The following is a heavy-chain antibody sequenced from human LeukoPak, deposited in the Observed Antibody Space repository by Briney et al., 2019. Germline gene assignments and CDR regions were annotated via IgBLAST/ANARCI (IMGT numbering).Heavy chain of an antibody. D-gene: IGHD3-10*01. CDR1: GFSFDDYD. CDR2: ISWNSAYI. Sequence: GRSLRLSCAAAGFSFDDYDMHWVRQAPGKGLEYVSGISWNSAYIVYADSVKGRFTTSRDNAKNSLYLQMNSLRPEDTALYYCAKDILRSGAAFDYWGQGTLATVSS. J-gene: IGHJ4*02. V-gene: IGHV3-9*01. CDR3: AKDILRSGAAFDY.